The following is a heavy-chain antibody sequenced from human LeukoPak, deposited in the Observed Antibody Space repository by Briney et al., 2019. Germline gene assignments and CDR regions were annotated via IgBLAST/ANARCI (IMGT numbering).Heavy chain of an antibody. D-gene: IGHD3-22*01. CDR2: INSDGSST. J-gene: IGHJ4*02. Sequence: PGGSLRLSCAASGFTFSSHWMHWVRQAPGKGLVWVSRINSDGSSTSYADSVKGRFTISRDNAKNTLYLQMNSLRAEDTAVYYCARDRDYDLFDYWGQGTLVTVSS. V-gene: IGHV3-74*01. CDR1: GFTFSSHW. CDR3: ARDRDYDLFDY.